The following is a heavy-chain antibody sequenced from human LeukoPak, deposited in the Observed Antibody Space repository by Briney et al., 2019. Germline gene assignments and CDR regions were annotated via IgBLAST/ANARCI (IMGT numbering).Heavy chain of an antibody. J-gene: IGHJ4*01. CDR3: ARVRANTMVQGVILVY. Sequence: GGSLRLSCAASGFTFSSYAMHWVRQAPGKGLEWVAVISYDGSNKYYADSVKGRFTISRYNAKNSLYLQMNSLRAEDQAVYYLARVRANTMVQGVILVYWGHETLVTVSS. CDR1: GFTFSSYA. V-gene: IGHV3-30*04. D-gene: IGHD3-10*01. CDR2: ISYDGSNK.